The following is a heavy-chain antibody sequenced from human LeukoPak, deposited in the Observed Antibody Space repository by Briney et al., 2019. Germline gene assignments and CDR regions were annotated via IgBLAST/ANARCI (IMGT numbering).Heavy chain of an antibody. V-gene: IGHV3-7*03. CDR3: VKDGDSIVGAQFDC. Sequence: GGSLRLSCAASGFTFSIYWMSWVRQAPGKGLEWVANIKQDGSEKYYVDSVKGRFTISRDNAKNSLYLQMNSLRVEDTAFYYCVKDGDSIVGAQFDCWGQGTLVTVSS. CDR1: GFTFSIYW. J-gene: IGHJ4*02. D-gene: IGHD1-26*01. CDR2: IKQDGSEK.